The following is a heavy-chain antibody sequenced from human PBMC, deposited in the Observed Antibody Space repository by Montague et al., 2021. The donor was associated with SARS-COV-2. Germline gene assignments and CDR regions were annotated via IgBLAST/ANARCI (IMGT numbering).Heavy chain of an antibody. CDR1: GFTFSSYS. J-gene: IGHJ6*03. D-gene: IGHD3-3*01. CDR3: ARVREISYDFWSGPRVYMDV. V-gene: IGHV3-21*01. Sequence: SLSLSWSASGFTFSSYSMNWVRQAPGKGLEWVSSISSSSSYIYYADSVKGRFTISRDNAKNSLYLQMNSLRAEDTAVYHCARVREISYDFWSGPRVYMDVWGKGTTVTVSS. CDR2: ISSSSSYI.